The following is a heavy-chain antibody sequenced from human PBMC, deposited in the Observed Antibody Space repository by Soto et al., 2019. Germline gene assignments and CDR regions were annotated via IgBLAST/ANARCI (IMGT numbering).Heavy chain of an antibody. Sequence: ASVKVSCKASGYSFTTYAIHWVRQAPGQRLEWMGWINAGNGNTKYSQKFQGRVTITRDTSANTAYMELSSLISEDTAVYYCARDPSPPIPPIVPNTALAYFDYWGQGTQVTVSS. CDR2: INAGNGNT. CDR1: GYSFTTYA. J-gene: IGHJ4*02. CDR3: ARDPSPPIPPIVPNTALAYFDY. D-gene: IGHD3-22*01. V-gene: IGHV1-3*01.